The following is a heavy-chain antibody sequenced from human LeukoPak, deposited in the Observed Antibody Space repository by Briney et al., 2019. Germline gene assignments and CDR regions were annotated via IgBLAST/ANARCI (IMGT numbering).Heavy chain of an antibody. CDR3: ARALPEIVPAAAIPPPDYYYMDV. CDR2: ISYDGSNK. Sequence: GGSLRLSCAASGFTFSSYAMHWVRQAPGKGLEWVAVISYDGSNKYYADSVKGRFTISRDNSKNTLYLQMNSLRAEDTAVYHCARALPEIVPAAAIPPPDYYYMDVWGKGTTVTVSS. V-gene: IGHV3-30-3*01. CDR1: GFTFSSYA. J-gene: IGHJ6*03. D-gene: IGHD2-2*01.